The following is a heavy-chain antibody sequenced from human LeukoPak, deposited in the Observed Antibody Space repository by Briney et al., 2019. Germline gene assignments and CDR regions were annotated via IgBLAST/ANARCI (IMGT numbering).Heavy chain of an antibody. Sequence: SETLSLTCTVSGGSISSYYWSWIRQPAGKGLEWIGYIYYSGSTNYNPSLKSRVTMSVDTSINQFSLRLSSVTAADTAVYYCARERTMVRGMSWFDPWGQGTLVTVSS. CDR1: GGSISSYY. V-gene: IGHV4-59*01. CDR3: ARERTMVRGMSWFDP. CDR2: IYYSGST. J-gene: IGHJ5*02. D-gene: IGHD3-10*01.